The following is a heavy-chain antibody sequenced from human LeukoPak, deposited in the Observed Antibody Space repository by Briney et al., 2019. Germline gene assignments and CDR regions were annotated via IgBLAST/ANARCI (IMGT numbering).Heavy chain of an antibody. CDR2: INPSGGSTT. Sequence: GASVKVSCKASGYTLTSYYMHWVRQAPGQGPEWMGVINPSGGSTTSYAQKIQGRVTMTRDTSMSTVTMELSSLRSEDTAVYYCARVTLRYFDFWGQGTLVTVSS. CDR1: GYTLTSYY. V-gene: IGHV1-46*01. J-gene: IGHJ4*02. CDR3: ARVTLRYFDF. D-gene: IGHD3-9*01.